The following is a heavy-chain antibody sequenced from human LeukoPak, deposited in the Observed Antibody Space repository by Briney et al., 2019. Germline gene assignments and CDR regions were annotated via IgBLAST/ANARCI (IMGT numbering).Heavy chain of an antibody. Sequence: PSETLSLTCTVSGGSISSGSYYWSWIRQPAGKGLEWIGRIYTSGSTNYNPSLKSRVTISVDTSKNQFSLKLSSVTAADTAVYYCARETWIGYYFDYWGQGTLVTVSS. CDR3: ARETWIGYYFDY. V-gene: IGHV4-61*02. CDR2: IYTSGST. D-gene: IGHD5-12*01. J-gene: IGHJ4*02. CDR1: GGSISSGSYY.